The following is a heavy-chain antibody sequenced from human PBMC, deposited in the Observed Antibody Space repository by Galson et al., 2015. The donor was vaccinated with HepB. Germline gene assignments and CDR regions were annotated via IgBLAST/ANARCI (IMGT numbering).Heavy chain of an antibody. CDR2: ISSSGSTI. CDR3: AREGVPAANYYYYGMDV. J-gene: IGHJ6*02. D-gene: IGHD2-2*01. CDR1: GFTFSSYE. V-gene: IGHV3-48*03. Sequence: SLRLSCAASGFTFSSYEMNWVRQAPGKGLEWVSYISSSGSTIYYADSVKGRFTISRDNAKNSLYLQMNSLRAEDTAVYYCAREGVPAANYYYYGMDVWGQGTTVTVSS.